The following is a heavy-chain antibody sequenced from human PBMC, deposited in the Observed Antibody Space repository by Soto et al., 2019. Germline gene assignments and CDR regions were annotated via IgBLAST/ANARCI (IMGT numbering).Heavy chain of an antibody. CDR3: ARGRKCAFDY. CDR2: TYYASKWNN. CDR1: GDSVSSNGVA. V-gene: IGHV6-1*01. Sequence: QVQLQQSGPGLMKPSQTLSLTCAISGDSVSSNGVAWNWIRQSPSRGLEWLGRTYYASKWNNGYXPXVXXRITINPDTSKNQFSLQLHFVTPEDTAVYYCARGRKCAFDYWGQGTLVTVSS. J-gene: IGHJ4*02.